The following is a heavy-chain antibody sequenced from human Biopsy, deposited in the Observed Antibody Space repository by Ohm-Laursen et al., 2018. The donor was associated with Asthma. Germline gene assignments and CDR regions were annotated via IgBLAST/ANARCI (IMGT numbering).Heavy chain of an antibody. CDR3: ARHWDWGSFFDY. CDR1: GGTFSAYY. V-gene: IGHV4-34*01. J-gene: IGHJ4*02. Sequence: GTLSLTWVVYGGTFSAYYWSWIRQPPGKGLEWIAEINHSGSTNYNPSLKSRVTMSVDASKNQLFLNLSSVTAADTAVYYCARHWDWGSFFDYWGQGTPVTVSS. D-gene: IGHD7-27*01. CDR2: INHSGST.